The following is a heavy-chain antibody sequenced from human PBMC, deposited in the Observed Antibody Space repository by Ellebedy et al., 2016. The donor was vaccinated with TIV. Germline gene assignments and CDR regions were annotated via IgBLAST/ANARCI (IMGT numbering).Heavy chain of an antibody. CDR3: AAALSGYSYGFDY. Sequence: AASVKVSCKASGGTFSSYAINWVRQAPGQGLEWMGRIIPILGIANYAQKFQDRVTIIADKSTSTAYMELSSLRSEDTAVYYCAAALSGYSYGFDYWGQGTLVTVSS. CDR2: IIPILGIA. D-gene: IGHD5-18*01. CDR1: GGTFSSYA. J-gene: IGHJ4*02. V-gene: IGHV1-69*04.